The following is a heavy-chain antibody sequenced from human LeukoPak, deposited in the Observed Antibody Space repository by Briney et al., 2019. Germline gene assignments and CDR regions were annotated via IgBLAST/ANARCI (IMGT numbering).Heavy chain of an antibody. D-gene: IGHD2-21*01. CDR1: GFTFSGHG. Sequence: GGSLRLSCAASGFTFSGHGMMWVRQAPGNGLEWLSYISPGSVSIYYADSIKGRFTISRDDAKTSLYLQLNSLRAEDTAVYYCARVRGSTLIVYYLDYWGQGTLVTVSS. CDR3: ARVRGSTLIVYYLDY. J-gene: IGHJ4*02. V-gene: IGHV3-48*01. CDR2: ISPGSVSI.